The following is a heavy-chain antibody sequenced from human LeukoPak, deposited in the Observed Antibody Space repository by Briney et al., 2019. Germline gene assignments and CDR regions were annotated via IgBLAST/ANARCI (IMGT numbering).Heavy chain of an antibody. CDR1: GGSISSYY. J-gene: IGHJ4*02. CDR2: IYYSGST. D-gene: IGHD3-10*01. V-gene: IGHV4-59*01. CDR3: ARGRFRDYFDY. Sequence: SETLSLTCTVSGGSISSYYWSWIRQPPGKGLEWIGYIYYSGSTNYNPSLKSRVTISVDTSKNQFSLKLSSVTAADTAVYYCARGRFRDYFDYWGQGTLVTVSS.